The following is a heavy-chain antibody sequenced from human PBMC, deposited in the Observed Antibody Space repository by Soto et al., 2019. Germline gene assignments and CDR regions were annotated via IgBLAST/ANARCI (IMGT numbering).Heavy chain of an antibody. CDR2: MIQIFGTA. D-gene: IGHD2-2*01. J-gene: IGHJ6*01. V-gene: IGHV1-69*12. CDR1: GVTFSSYA. CDR3: ARHVPAAGYYYGMDV. Sequence: QVQLVQSGAEVKKPWSSVKVSCKASGVTFSSYAISWVRQSTGQGLEWMGGMIQIFGTANYAQKFQGRVTITADESTSTAYRELSSLRSEDTAVYYCARHVPAAGYYYGMDVW.